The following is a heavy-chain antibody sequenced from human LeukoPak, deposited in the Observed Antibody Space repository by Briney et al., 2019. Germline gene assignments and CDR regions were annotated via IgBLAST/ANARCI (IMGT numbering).Heavy chain of an antibody. D-gene: IGHD3-16*01. J-gene: IGHJ6*03. V-gene: IGHV3-9*03. Sequence: GGSLRLSCAASGFTFDDYAMHWVRQAPGKGLEWVSGISWNSDSIDYADSVKGRFTISRDNAKNSLYLQMNSLRAEDMALYYCAKGGGGRLIYYYYMDVWGKGTTVTISS. CDR3: AKGGGGRLIYYYYMDV. CDR1: GFTFDDYA. CDR2: ISWNSDSI.